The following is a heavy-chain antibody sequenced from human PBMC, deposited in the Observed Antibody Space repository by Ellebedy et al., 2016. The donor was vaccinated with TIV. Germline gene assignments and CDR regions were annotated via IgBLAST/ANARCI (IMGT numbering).Heavy chain of an antibody. J-gene: IGHJ4*02. CDR2: ITHSVGT. CDR3: ARGLGGGEYFDF. D-gene: IGHD2/OR15-2a*01. V-gene: IGHV4-34*01. CDR1: GVSFRGSY. Sequence: SQTLSLTCAVYGVSFRGSYWSWIRRPPGKGLEWIGEITHSVGTNSNPSLKSRVTISLDTSKNQFSLKLTSVSAADTADYFCARGLGGGEYFDFWGQGTPVTVSS.